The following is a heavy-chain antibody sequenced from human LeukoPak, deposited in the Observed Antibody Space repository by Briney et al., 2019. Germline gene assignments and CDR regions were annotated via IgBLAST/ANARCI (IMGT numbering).Heavy chain of an antibody. Sequence: GSSVTVSCKASGGTFSSYAISGVRQAPGQGLAWMGGIIPIFGTANYAQKFEGRVTITTDESTSTAYMSLSSLRSEDTAVYYCARYMITCGGVIVHSMELDYWGQGTLVTVSS. D-gene: IGHD3-16*02. CDR2: IIPIFGTA. V-gene: IGHV1-69*05. CDR1: GGTFSSYA. CDR3: ARYMITCGGVIVHSMELDY. J-gene: IGHJ4*02.